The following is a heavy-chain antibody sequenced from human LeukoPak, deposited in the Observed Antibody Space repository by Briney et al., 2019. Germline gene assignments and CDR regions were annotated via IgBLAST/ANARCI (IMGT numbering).Heavy chain of an antibody. J-gene: IGHJ4*02. CDR3: ARDRYYYDSSGYYYPY. CDR1: GGSISSYY. D-gene: IGHD3-22*01. Sequence: PSETLSLTCAVSGGSISSYYWSWVRQPPGKGLEWIGYIYYSGSTNYNPSLKSRVTISVDTSKNQFSLKLSSVTAADTAVYYCARDRYYYDSSGYYYPYWGQGTLVTVSS. V-gene: IGHV4-59*12. CDR2: IYYSGST.